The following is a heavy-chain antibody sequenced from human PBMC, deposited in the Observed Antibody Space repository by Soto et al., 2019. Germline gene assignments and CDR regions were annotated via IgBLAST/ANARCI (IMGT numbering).Heavy chain of an antibody. Sequence: GESLKISCKGSGYSFTSYWIGWVRQMPGKGLEWMGIIYPGDSDTRYSPSFQGQVTISADKSISTAYLRWSSLKASDTAMYYCAVWFYSDTSGYKGYYFDYWGRGTLVTVSS. CDR1: GYSFTSYW. D-gene: IGHD3-22*01. CDR2: IYPGDSDT. J-gene: IGHJ4*02. V-gene: IGHV5-51*01. CDR3: AVWFYSDTSGYKGYYFDY.